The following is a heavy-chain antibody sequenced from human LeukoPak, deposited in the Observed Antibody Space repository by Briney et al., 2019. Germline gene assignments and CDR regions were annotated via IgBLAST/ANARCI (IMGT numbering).Heavy chain of an antibody. J-gene: IGHJ3*02. D-gene: IGHD3-22*01. CDR1: GGSIRRSSYY. CDR3: ATFDSSGYSDAFDI. CDR2: FYHSGST. Sequence: SETLSLTCTVSGGSIRRSSYYWGWIRQTPGKGLEWIGSFYHSGSTYYNPSLQSRVTILVDTSKNQFSLKLSSVTAADTAVYYCATFDSSGYSDAFDIWGQGTMVTVSS. V-gene: IGHV4-39*07.